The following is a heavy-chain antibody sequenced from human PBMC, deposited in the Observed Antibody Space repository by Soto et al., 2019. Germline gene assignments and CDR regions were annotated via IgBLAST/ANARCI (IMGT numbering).Heavy chain of an antibody. Sequence: GGSLRLSCAASGFTFSYYYMSWIRQSPGKGLEWVSYISSSGSTIYYADSVKDRFTISRDNAKNSLYLQMNSLRAEDTAVYYCARVDDSSGLPQYYFDYWGQGTLVTVSS. CDR2: ISSSGSTI. CDR3: ARVDDSSGLPQYYFDY. V-gene: IGHV3-11*01. CDR1: GFTFSYYY. J-gene: IGHJ4*02. D-gene: IGHD3-22*01.